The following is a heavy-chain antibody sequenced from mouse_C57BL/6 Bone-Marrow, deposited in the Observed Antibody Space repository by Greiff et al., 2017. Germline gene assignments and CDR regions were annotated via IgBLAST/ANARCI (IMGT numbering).Heavy chain of an antibody. Sequence: EVMLVESGGGLVQPKGSLKLSCAASGFSFNTYAMNWVRQAPGQGLEWVARIRSKSNNYATYYADSVKYRFTISRDDSASMLYLQMNNLKTADTAMYYCVRPAYDSNFSFAMGDWGQGTSVTSS. J-gene: IGHJ4*01. V-gene: IGHV10-1*01. CDR2: IRSKSNNYAT. CDR1: GFSFNTYA. CDR3: VRPAYDSNFSFAMGD. D-gene: IGHD2-5*01.